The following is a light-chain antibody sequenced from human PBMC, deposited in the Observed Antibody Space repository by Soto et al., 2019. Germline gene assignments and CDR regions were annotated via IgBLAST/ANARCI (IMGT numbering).Light chain of an antibody. CDR2: GAS. J-gene: IGKJ4*01. Sequence: DIQMTQSPSSLSASVGDRVTISCRASQSIRAYLNWYQQKQGKPPTLLIYGASTLGSGVPSRFSGSGSGTDFTLTISSLRLEDFATYYCQQSDSLPPTFGGGTKVDIK. CDR1: QSIRAY. V-gene: IGKV1-39*01. CDR3: QQSDSLPPT.